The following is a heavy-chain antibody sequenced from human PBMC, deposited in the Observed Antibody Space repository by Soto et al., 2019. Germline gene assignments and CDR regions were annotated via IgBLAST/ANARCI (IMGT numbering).Heavy chain of an antibody. D-gene: IGHD6-19*01. Sequence: SLRLSCAASGFSFSGNWMTWVRQAPGKGLEWVANVNEDGSEENYVDSAKGRFTISRDNAKNSLFLQVNSLTAADTAVYYWASLRSGWSMDYWGQGALVTVSS. J-gene: IGHJ4*02. V-gene: IGHV3-7*03. CDR2: VNEDGSEE. CDR1: GFSFSGNW. CDR3: ASLRSGWSMDY.